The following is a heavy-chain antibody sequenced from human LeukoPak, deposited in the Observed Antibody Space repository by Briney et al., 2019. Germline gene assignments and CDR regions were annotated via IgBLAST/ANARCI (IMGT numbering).Heavy chain of an antibody. CDR3: ARDWNWGSSDAFDM. CDR2: INPSGGNT. CDR1: GYSFSRYY. J-gene: IGHJ3*02. V-gene: IGHV1-46*01. Sequence: ASVKVSCKASGYSFSRYYLHWVRRAPGQGLEWMGIINPSGGNTNYAQKFKGRLTLTRDTSTSAVYMELSSLRSDGTAVYYCARDWNWGSSDAFDMWGQGTIVTVSS. D-gene: IGHD3-16*01.